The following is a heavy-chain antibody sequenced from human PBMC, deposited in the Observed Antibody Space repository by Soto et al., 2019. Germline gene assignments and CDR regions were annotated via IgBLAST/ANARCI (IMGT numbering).Heavy chain of an antibody. Sequence: EVQLVESGGGLVKPGGSLRLSCVASGFTFSSYSMNWVRQAPGKGLEWVSSITTTSTSIYYADSVKGRFTISRDNAKNSLFMQMKSLSVEDTVVYYCARVQWLASHLWAQGTMVTVSS. CDR2: ITTTSTSI. CDR1: GFTFSSYS. J-gene: IGHJ3*01. D-gene: IGHD6-19*01. V-gene: IGHV3-21*02. CDR3: ARVQWLASHL.